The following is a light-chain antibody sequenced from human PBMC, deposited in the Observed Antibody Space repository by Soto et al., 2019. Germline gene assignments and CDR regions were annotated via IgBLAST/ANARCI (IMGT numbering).Light chain of an antibody. Sequence: QSALTQPASVSGSPGQSITISCTGTSSDVGNYKYVSWYQQHPGKAPKLMIYEVSNRPSGVSNRFSGSKSGNTASLTISGLQAEDETDYYCFSYTCRGTYVFGTGTKLTVL. V-gene: IGLV2-14*01. CDR2: EVS. J-gene: IGLJ1*01. CDR1: SSDVGNYKY. CDR3: FSYTCRGTYV.